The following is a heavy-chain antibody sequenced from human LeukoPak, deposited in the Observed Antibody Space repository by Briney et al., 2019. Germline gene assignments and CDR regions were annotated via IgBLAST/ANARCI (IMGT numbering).Heavy chain of an antibody. CDR1: GGTFSSYA. CDR2: IIPIFGTA. J-gene: IGHJ6*02. V-gene: IGHV1-69*01. Sequence: GSSVKVSCKASGGTFSSYAISWVRQAPGQGLEWMGGIIPIFGTANYAQKFQGRVTITADESTSTAYMELSSLRSEDTSVYYCARDAADDSRGYYGYYGMDVWGQGTTVTVSS. D-gene: IGHD3-22*01. CDR3: ARDAADDSRGYYGYYGMDV.